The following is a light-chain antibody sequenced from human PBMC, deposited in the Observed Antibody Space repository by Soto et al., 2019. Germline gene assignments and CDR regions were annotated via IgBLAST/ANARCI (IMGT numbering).Light chain of an antibody. CDR2: AAS. V-gene: IGKV1-39*01. CDR3: QQTDTTPQT. CDR1: QSSSDY. Sequence: DIQMTQSPFSLSASVGDRVTITCRASQSSSDYLNWYQQKVGKAPKLLLYAASTLPSGVPSSFRGSGSGTDFTLTIHRRQHEDFASYYGQQTDTTPQTFGQGNKLEI. J-gene: IGKJ2*01.